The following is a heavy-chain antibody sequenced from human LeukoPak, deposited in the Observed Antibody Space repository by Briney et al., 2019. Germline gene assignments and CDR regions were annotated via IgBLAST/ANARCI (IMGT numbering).Heavy chain of an antibody. CDR3: ASETTRGYSYGSPTDGFDL. CDR1: GFTISSYW. J-gene: IGHJ3*01. V-gene: IGHV3-7*01. D-gene: IGHD5-18*01. Sequence: PGGSLRLSCAASGFTISSYWMGWVRRAPGKGLEWVANIKQDGSEKYYVDSVKGRFTISRDNARKSLFLQMNSLRAEDTAVYYCASETTRGYSYGSPTDGFDLWGQGTMVTVSS. CDR2: IKQDGSEK.